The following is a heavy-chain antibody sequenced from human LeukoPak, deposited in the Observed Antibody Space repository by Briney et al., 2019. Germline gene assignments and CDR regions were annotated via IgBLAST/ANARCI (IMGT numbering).Heavy chain of an antibody. CDR1: GFTFSSNA. CDR2: ITGSGTTT. CDR3: AKETSPFDY. V-gene: IGHV3-23*01. Sequence: GGSLRLSCAVSGFTFSSNAMGWVRQPPGKGLEWVSAITGSGTTTNYADSVKGRFIISRDNSKNTLYLQMNSLRAEDTAVYYCAKETSPFDYWGQGTLVTVSS. J-gene: IGHJ4*02.